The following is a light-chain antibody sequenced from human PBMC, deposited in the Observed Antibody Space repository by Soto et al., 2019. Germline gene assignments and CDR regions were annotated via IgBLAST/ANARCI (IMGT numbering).Light chain of an antibody. CDR2: GAS. V-gene: IGKV3-20*01. CDR1: QSVDSRF. Sequence: EIVLTQSPGTLSLSPGERVTLSCRASQSVDSRFLAWYQQKPGQALRLLVYGASIRATGIPDRFSGSGSGTDFTLSIRRLEPEDFAVYYCQQYDSSRTFGQGTKVEMK. CDR3: QQYDSSRT. J-gene: IGKJ1*01.